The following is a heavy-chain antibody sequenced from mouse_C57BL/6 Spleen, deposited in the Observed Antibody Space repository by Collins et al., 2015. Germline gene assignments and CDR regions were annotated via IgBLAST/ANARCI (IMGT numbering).Heavy chain of an antibody. CDR1: GYSITSDYA. Sequence: VQLKESGPGLVKPSQSLSLTCTVTGYSITSDYAWNWIRQFPGNKLEWMGYISYSGSTSYNPSLKSRISITRDTSKNQFFLQLNSVTTEDTATYYCARQLGLRFAYWGQGTLVTVSA. J-gene: IGHJ3*01. CDR3: ARQLGLRFAY. CDR2: ISYSGST. V-gene: IGHV3-2*02. D-gene: IGHD3-1*01.